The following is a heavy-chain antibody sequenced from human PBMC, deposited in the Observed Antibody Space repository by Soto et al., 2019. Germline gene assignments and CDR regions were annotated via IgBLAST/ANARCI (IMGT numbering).Heavy chain of an antibody. CDR3: ASGGAGSSYYYYYGMDV. J-gene: IGHJ6*02. CDR1: GGTFSSHA. V-gene: IGHV1-69*13. D-gene: IGHD1-1*01. Sequence: SVKVSCKASGGTFSSHAISWVRQAPGQGLEWMGGIIPIFGTANYAQKFQGRVTITADESTSTAYMELSSLRSEDTAVYYCASGGAGSSYYYYYGMDVWGQGTTVTVSS. CDR2: IIPIFGTA.